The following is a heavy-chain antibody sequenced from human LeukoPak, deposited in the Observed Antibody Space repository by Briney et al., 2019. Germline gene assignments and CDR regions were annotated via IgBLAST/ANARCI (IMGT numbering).Heavy chain of an antibody. CDR2: INPNSGGT. J-gene: IGHJ4*02. V-gene: IGHV1-2*02. CDR1: GYTFTGYY. D-gene: IGHD3-3*01. Sequence: ASVKVSCKASGYTFTGYYMHWVRQAPGQGLEWMGWINPNSGGTNYAQKFQGRVTMTRDTSISTAYMELSRLRSDDTAVYYCARSYLTIFGVVIIGGYFDYWGQGTLVTVSS. CDR3: ARSYLTIFGVVIIGGYFDY.